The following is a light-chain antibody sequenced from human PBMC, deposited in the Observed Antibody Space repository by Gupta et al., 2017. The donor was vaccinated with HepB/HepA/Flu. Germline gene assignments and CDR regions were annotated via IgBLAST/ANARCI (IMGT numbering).Light chain of an antibody. CDR1: QNVRSN. CDR3: QQYNSWPIT. CDR2: DAS. J-gene: IGKJ5*01. Sequence: EIVMTQSPATLSVSPGERATLSCRASQNVRSNSGWFQQKPGQAPRPLIYDASSRATGIPARFSGSGSGTEFTLTISSLQSEDFAIYYCQQYNSWPITFGQGTRLEIK. V-gene: IGKV3-15*01.